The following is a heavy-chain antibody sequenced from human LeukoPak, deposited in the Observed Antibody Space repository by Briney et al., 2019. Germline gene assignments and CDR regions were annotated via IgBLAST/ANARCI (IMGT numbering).Heavy chain of an antibody. Sequence: ETLSLTCTVSGGSINSYYWSWIRPPPGKGLECIGYIHYTGSTNYNPSLKSRVTISVDTSKNQFSLKLSSVTAADTAIYYCARGGYYGSGNDFRFDPWGQGTLVTVSS. CDR1: GGSINSYY. V-gene: IGHV4-59*01. CDR3: ARGGYYGSGNDFRFDP. D-gene: IGHD3-10*01. J-gene: IGHJ5*02. CDR2: IHYTGST.